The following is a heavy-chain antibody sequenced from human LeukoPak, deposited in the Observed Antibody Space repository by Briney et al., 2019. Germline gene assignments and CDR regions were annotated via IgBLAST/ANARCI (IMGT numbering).Heavy chain of an antibody. D-gene: IGHD1-26*01. CDR2: IYYSGST. CDR3: ARDARSSARLVGATGY. V-gene: IGHV4-59*01. Sequence: SETPSLTCTVSGGSISSYYWSWIRQPPGKGLEWIGYIYYSGSTNYNPSLKSRVTISVDTSKNQFSLKLSSVTAADTAVYYCARDARSSARLVGATGYWGQGTLVTVSS. J-gene: IGHJ4*02. CDR1: GGSISSYY.